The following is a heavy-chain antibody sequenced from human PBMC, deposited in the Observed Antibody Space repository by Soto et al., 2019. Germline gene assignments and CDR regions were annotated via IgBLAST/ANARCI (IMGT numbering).Heavy chain of an antibody. Sequence: SETLSLTCAVYGGSFSGYYWSWIRQPPGKGLEWIGEINHSGSTNYNPSLKSRVTISIDTSKNQFSLKMSSVTAADTAVYYCARMSGGIAAAGTLYYYYYMDVWGKGTTGT. CDR1: GGSFSGYY. CDR3: ARMSGGIAAAGTLYYYYYMDV. CDR2: INHSGST. D-gene: IGHD6-13*01. V-gene: IGHV4-34*01. J-gene: IGHJ6*03.